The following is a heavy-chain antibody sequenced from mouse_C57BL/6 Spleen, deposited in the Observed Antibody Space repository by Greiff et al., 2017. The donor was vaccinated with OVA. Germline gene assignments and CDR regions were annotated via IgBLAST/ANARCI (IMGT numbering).Heavy chain of an antibody. CDR1: GYTFTDYY. V-gene: IGHV1-26*01. CDR2: INPNNGGT. D-gene: IGHD1-1*01. CDR3: ARGGYYGSEGDY. J-gene: IGHJ2*01. Sequence: VQLQQSGPELVKPGASVKISCKASGYTFTDYYMNWVKQSHGKSLEWIGDINPNNGGTSYNQKFKGKATLTVDKSSSTAYMELRSLTSEDSAVYDCARGGYYGSEGDYWGQGTTRTVSS.